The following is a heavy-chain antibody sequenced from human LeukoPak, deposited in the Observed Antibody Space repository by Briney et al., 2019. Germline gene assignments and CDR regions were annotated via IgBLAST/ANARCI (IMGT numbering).Heavy chain of an antibody. Sequence: VASVKVSCKASGGTFSSYAISWVRQAPGQGLKWMGGIIPIFGTANYAQKFQGRVTITTDESTSTAYMELSSLRSEDTAVYYCARANYYDSSGYFLFDYWGQGTLVTVSS. J-gene: IGHJ4*02. CDR1: GGTFSSYA. CDR3: ARANYYDSSGYFLFDY. V-gene: IGHV1-69*05. D-gene: IGHD3-22*01. CDR2: IIPIFGTA.